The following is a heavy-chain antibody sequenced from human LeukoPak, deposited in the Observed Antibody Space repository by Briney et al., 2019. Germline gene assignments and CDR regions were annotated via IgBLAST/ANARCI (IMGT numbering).Heavy chain of an antibody. CDR3: ARVLGGSYYFDY. CDR1: GGSISSYY. D-gene: IGHD3-10*01. Sequence: SETLSLTCTVSGGSISSYYWSWIRQPPGKGLEWLGYIYYSGSTNYNPSLKSRVTISVDTSKNQFSLKLSSVTAADTAVYYCARVLGGSYYFDYWGQGTLVTVSS. V-gene: IGHV4-59*01. CDR2: IYYSGST. J-gene: IGHJ4*02.